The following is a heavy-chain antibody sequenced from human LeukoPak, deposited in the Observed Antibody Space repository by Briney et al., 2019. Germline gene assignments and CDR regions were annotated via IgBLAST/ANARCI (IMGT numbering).Heavy chain of an antibody. CDR2: IYYSGST. Sequence: SETLSLTCTVSGDSISSSRYYWGWIRQPPGKGLEWIGNIYYSGSTYYNPSLKSRVTISVDTSKNQFSLKLSSVTAADTAIYYCARRGLLVRANFDYWGQGTLVTVSS. CDR3: ARRGLLVRANFDY. D-gene: IGHD3-10*01. V-gene: IGHV4-39*01. J-gene: IGHJ4*02. CDR1: GDSISSSRYY.